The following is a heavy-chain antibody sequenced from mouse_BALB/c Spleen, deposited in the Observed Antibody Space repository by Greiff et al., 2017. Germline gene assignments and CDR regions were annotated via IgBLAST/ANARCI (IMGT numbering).Heavy chain of an antibody. D-gene: IGHD2-3*01. Sequence: EVKLVESGGGLVQPGGSRKLSCAASGFTFSSFGMHWVRQAPEKGLEWVAYISSGSSTIYYADTVKGRFTISRDNPKNTLFLQMTSLRSEDTAMYYCARGEEMGLLRAMDYWGQGTSVTVSS. J-gene: IGHJ4*01. CDR2: ISSGSSTI. CDR3: ARGEEMGLLRAMDY. V-gene: IGHV5-17*02. CDR1: GFTFSSFG.